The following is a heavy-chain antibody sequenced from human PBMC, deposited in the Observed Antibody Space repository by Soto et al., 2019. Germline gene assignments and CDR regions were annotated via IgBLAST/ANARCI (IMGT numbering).Heavy chain of an antibody. D-gene: IGHD1-20*01. Sequence: GGSLRLSCAASGFTFSSYAMSWVRQAPGKGLEWVSAISGSGGSTYYADSVKGRFTISRDNSKNTLYLKMNSLRVEDTAVYYCWGDGNNWNDFDYWGQGTLVTVS. CDR3: WGDGNNWNDFDY. V-gene: IGHV3-23*01. J-gene: IGHJ4*02. CDR2: ISGSGGST. CDR1: GFTFSSYA.